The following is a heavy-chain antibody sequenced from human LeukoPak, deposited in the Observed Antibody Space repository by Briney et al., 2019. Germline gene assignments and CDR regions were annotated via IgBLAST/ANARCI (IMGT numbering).Heavy chain of an antibody. V-gene: IGHV5-10-1*01. D-gene: IGHD4-17*01. J-gene: IGHJ4*02. Sequence: GESLKISCKGSGYSFTSYWIGWVRQMPGKGLEWMGRIDPSDSYTNYSPSFQGHVTISADKSISTVYLQWSSLKASDTAMYYCARHPPYGDYVEYWGQGIVVTVSP. CDR2: IDPSDSYT. CDR3: ARHPPYGDYVEY. CDR1: GYSFTSYW.